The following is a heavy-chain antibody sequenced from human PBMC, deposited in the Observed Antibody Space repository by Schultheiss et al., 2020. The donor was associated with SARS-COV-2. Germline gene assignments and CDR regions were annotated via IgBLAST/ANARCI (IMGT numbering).Heavy chain of an antibody. CDR1: GFTFSTYA. CDR2: INSDGSST. Sequence: GGSLRLSCAASGFTFSTYAMHWVRQAPGKGLVWVSRINSDGSSTSYADSVKGRFTISRDNAKNTLYLQMNSLRAEDTAVYYCARAKNIAVAGISLYYYGMDVWGQGTTVTVSS. CDR3: ARAKNIAVAGISLYYYGMDV. D-gene: IGHD6-19*01. J-gene: IGHJ6*02. V-gene: IGHV3-74*01.